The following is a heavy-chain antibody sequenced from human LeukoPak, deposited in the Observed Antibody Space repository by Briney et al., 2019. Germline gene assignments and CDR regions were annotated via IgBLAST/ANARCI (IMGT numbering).Heavy chain of an antibody. CDR2: IYYSGST. CDR3: ARGLITMVRGVIFSWFDP. CDR1: GGSISSSTYY. V-gene: IGHV4-39*07. Sequence: SETLSLTCTVSGGSISSSTYYWGWIRQPPGKGLEWIGSIYYSGSTYYNPSLKSRVTISIDTSKNHFSLKLSSVTAADTAVYYCARGLITMVRGVIFSWFDPWGQGTLVTVSS. D-gene: IGHD3-10*01. J-gene: IGHJ5*02.